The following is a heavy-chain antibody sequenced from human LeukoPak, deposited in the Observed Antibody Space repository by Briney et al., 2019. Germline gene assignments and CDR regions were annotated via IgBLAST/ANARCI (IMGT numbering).Heavy chain of an antibody. CDR1: GFTFSSDG. D-gene: IGHD2-15*01. CDR3: ASGYCTGGSCHTTNSPFDY. Sequence: GGSLRLSCGASGFTFSSDGMHWVRQAPGKGLVWVSRINSDGSSTTYADSVKGRFTISRDNAKNTLYLQMNSLRAEDTALYYCASGYCTGGSCHTTNSPFDYWGQGTLVTVSS. CDR2: INSDGSST. V-gene: IGHV3-74*01. J-gene: IGHJ4*02.